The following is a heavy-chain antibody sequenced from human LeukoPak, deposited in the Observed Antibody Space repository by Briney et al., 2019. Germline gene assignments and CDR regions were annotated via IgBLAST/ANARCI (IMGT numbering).Heavy chain of an antibody. V-gene: IGHV4-59*01. J-gene: IGHJ4*02. CDR1: GGSISSYY. Sequence: PSETLSLTCTISGGSISSYYWSWIRQPPGKGLEWIGYIYYTGSTNHNPSLKSRVTISVDTSKNQFSLKLSSVTAADTAVYYCARDRNRRTTYYYGSGSDYWGQGTLVTVSS. CDR2: IYYTGST. CDR3: ARDRNRRTTYYYGSGSDY. D-gene: IGHD3-10*01.